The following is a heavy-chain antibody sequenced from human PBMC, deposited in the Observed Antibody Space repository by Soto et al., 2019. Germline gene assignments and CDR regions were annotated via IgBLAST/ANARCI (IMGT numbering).Heavy chain of an antibody. CDR1: GGSISSSNYY. D-gene: IGHD3-22*01. Sequence: SETLSLTCTVSGGSISSSNYYWGWIRQPPGKGLEWIGSIYYSGSTYYNPSLKSRVTISVDTSKNQFSLKLSSVTAADTAVYYCARPYDHNASYLPYDYWGQGTPVTVSS. J-gene: IGHJ4*02. CDR3: ARPYDHNASYLPYDY. CDR2: IYYSGST. V-gene: IGHV4-39*01.